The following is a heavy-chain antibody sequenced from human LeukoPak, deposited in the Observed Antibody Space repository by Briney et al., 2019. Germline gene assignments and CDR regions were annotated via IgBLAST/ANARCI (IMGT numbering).Heavy chain of an antibody. CDR1: GFSFSGYN. D-gene: IGHD3-10*01. CDR3: VMVRGVSFDY. Sequence: GGSLRLSCAASGFSFSGYNMNWARQAPGKGLEWVSYISSSGTTVYYADSVKGRFTIFRDNAKNSLYLQMNSLRDEDTAVYYCVMVRGVSFDYWGQGTLVTVSS. V-gene: IGHV3-48*02. CDR2: ISSSGTTV. J-gene: IGHJ4*02.